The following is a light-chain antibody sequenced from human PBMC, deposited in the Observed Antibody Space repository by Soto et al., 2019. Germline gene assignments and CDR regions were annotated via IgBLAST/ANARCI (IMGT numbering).Light chain of an antibody. J-gene: IGLJ2*01. Sequence: QSVLTPPPSVSEAPRPRVTISCSGSRYYIGNNAVSWYQQRPGMAPKLLIYYDELLPSCVSYRFSGSKSCTSSYLAISGLHTDDDADYDCAAWADRLDVLVFGGGTKVTVL. CDR3: AAWADRLDVLV. V-gene: IGLV1-36*01. CDR2: YDE. CDR1: RYYIGNNA.